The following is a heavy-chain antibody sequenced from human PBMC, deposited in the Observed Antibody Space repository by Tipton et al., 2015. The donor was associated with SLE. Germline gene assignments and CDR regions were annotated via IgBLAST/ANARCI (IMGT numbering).Heavy chain of an antibody. D-gene: IGHD3-22*01. V-gene: IGHV4-59*01. J-gene: IGHJ4*02. CDR3: ARGSYDSSGYSLGFDY. CDR1: GGSFSGYY. CDR2: IYYSGST. Sequence: TLSLTCAVYGGSFSGYYWSWIRQPPGKGLEWIGYIYYSGSTNYNPSLKSRVTISVDTSKNQFSLKLRSVTASDTAAYYCARGSYDSSGYSLGFDYWGQGTLVTVSS.